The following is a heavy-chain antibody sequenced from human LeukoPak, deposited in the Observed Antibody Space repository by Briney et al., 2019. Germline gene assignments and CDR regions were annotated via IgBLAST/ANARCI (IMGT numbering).Heavy chain of an antibody. CDR3: ARAPDGTTVTATPLDV. Sequence: ASVKVSCKASGYTFTTYSMHWVRQAPGRGLEWMGIIDPAGGGTTYAQKFQGRVTMTRDTSTTTVYMELSSLGSEDTAVYYCARAPDGTTVTATPLDVWGQGTTVTVSS. V-gene: IGHV1-46*01. J-gene: IGHJ6*02. CDR1: GYTFTTYS. CDR2: IDPAGGGT. D-gene: IGHD4-11*01.